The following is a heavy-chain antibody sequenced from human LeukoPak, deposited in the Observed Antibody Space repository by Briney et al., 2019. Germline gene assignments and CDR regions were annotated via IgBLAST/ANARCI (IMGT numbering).Heavy chain of an antibody. J-gene: IGHJ4*02. CDR1: GFTFSTYT. D-gene: IGHD3-16*01. V-gene: IGHV3-21*04. Sequence: PGGSLRLSCPASGFTFSTYTMNWVRQALGRGLEWVSSISSSSSYIYYADSVEGRFTISRDNAQNSLFLQMKSLRAEDTAVYYCARYRVITNDYFDSWGQGTLVTVSS. CDR2: ISSSSSYI. CDR3: ARYRVITNDYFDS.